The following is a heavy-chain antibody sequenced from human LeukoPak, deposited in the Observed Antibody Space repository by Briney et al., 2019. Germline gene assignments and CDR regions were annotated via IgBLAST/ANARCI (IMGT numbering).Heavy chain of an antibody. CDR2: MNTNSGNT. CDR1: GYTFTSYD. D-gene: IGHD6-19*01. Sequence: ASVKVSCKASGYTFTSYDINWVRQATGQGLEWMGWMNTNSGNTGYAQKFQGRVTMTRNTSISTAYMELSSLRSEDTAVYYCARGVSRRWLVMILTDNWFDPWGQGTLVTVSS. CDR3: ARGVSRRWLVMILTDNWFDP. J-gene: IGHJ5*02. V-gene: IGHV1-8*01.